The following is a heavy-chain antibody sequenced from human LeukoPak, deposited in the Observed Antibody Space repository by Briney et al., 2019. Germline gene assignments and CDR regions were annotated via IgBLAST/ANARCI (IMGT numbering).Heavy chain of an antibody. CDR1: GFTFSGYW. CDR2: IKQDGSEK. CDR3: ARGTYYYGSGSPETGY. D-gene: IGHD3-10*01. V-gene: IGHV3-7*03. J-gene: IGHJ4*02. Sequence: GGSLRLSCIASGFTFSGYWMSWVRKAPGKGLEWMANIKQDGSEKYYVDSVKGLFTISRDNAKNSLYLQMNSLRAEDTAVYYCARGTYYYGSGSPETGYWGQGTLVTVSS.